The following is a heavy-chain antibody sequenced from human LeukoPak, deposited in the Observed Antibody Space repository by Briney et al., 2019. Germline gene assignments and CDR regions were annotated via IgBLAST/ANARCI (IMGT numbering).Heavy chain of an antibody. CDR1: GGSISSYY. D-gene: IGHD4-23*01. CDR2: IYYSGST. V-gene: IGHV4-59*01. CDR3: ARGWTVVKAFDI. Sequence: SETLSLTCTVSGGSISSYYWSWIRQPPGKRLEWIGYIYYSGSTNYSPSLRSRVTISVDTSKNQFSLRLRSVTAADTAVYYCARGWTVVKAFDIWGQGTMVTVSS. J-gene: IGHJ3*02.